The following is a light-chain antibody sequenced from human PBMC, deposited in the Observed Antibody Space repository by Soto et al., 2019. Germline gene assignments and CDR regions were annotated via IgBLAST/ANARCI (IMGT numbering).Light chain of an antibody. V-gene: IGLV2-23*01. CDR2: ETS. CDR3: FSFTSTNTHV. CDR1: SSDVGSYKF. J-gene: IGLJ1*01. Sequence: QSALTQPASVSGSPGQSVTISCTGTSSDVGSYKFVPWYQHHPGKVPKVIIYETSTRPSGVSDRFSGSKSGNTASLTISGLQAEDEADYYCFSFTSTNTHVFGSGTKLTVL.